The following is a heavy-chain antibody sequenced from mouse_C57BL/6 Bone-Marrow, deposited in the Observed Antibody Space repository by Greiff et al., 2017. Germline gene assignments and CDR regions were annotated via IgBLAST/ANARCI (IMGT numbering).Heavy chain of an antibody. J-gene: IGHJ2*01. CDR3: TTDGYLAHY. Sequence: VQLQQSGAELVRPGASVKLSCTASGFNIKDYYMHWVKQRPEQGLEWIGRIDPEDGDTEYAPKFQGKATMTADTSSNPAYLELRSLTSEDTAVYYCTTDGYLAHYWVQGTTLTVSS. D-gene: IGHD2-3*01. V-gene: IGHV14-1*01. CDR2: IDPEDGDT. CDR1: GFNIKDYY.